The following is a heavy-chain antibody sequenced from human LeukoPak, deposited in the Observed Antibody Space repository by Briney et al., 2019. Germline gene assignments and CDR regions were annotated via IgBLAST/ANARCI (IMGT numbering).Heavy chain of an antibody. CDR2: ISGSGGST. V-gene: IGHV3-23*01. CDR1: GFTFSSYA. Sequence: PGGSLRLSCAASGFTFSSYAMSWVRQAPGKGLEWVSAISGSGGSTYYADSVKGRFTISRDNSKNTLYPEMNSLRVEDTAVYYCTRDANHYGGMDVWGQGTTVTVSS. CDR3: TRDANHYGGMDV. J-gene: IGHJ6*02.